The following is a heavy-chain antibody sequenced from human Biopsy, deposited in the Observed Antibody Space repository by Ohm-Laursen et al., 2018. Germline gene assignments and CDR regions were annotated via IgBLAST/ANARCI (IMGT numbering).Heavy chain of an antibody. J-gene: IGHJ3*02. CDR1: GFTFSSYG. CDR2: IWYDGFNR. CDR3: ATSTMVRSSGHAFDI. Sequence: RSLRLSCAASGFTFSSYGMHWVRQAPGKGLEWVAFIWYDGFNRYYRDSVKGRFTISRDNSKNTLDLQMNSLRAEDTAVYYCATSTMVRSSGHAFDIWGQGTVVTVS. D-gene: IGHD3-10*01. V-gene: IGHV3-33*01.